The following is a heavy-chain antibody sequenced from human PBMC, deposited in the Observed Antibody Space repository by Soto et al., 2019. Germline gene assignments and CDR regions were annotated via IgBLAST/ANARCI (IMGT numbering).Heavy chain of an antibody. Sequence: PSQTLSLTCAISGDSVSSNSAARNWIRQSPSRGLEWLGRTYYRSKWYNDYAVSVKSRITINPDISKNQFSLQLNSVTPEDTAVYYCARDRGYCSGGSCYGDGMDVWGQGTTVTVSS. CDR1: GDSVSSNSAA. J-gene: IGHJ6*02. CDR3: ARDRGYCSGGSCYGDGMDV. CDR2: TYYRSKWYN. D-gene: IGHD2-15*01. V-gene: IGHV6-1*01.